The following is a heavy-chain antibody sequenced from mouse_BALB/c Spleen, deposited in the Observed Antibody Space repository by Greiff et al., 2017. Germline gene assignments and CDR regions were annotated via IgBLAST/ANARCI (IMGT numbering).Heavy chain of an antibody. D-gene: IGHD2-10*02. V-gene: IGHV5-4*02. Sequence: EVQLVESGGGLVKPGGSLKLSCAASGFTFSDSYMYWVRQTPEKRLEWVATISDGGSYTYYPDSVKGRFTISRDNAKNNLYLQMSSLKSEDTAMYYCARDQGYGNYGYAMDYWGQGTSVTVSS. J-gene: IGHJ4*01. CDR1: GFTFSDSY. CDR2: ISDGGSYT. CDR3: ARDQGYGNYGYAMDY.